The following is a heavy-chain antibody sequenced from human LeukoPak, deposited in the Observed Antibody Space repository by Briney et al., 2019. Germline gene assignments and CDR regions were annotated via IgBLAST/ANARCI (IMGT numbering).Heavy chain of an antibody. D-gene: IGHD1-14*01. J-gene: IGHJ4*02. Sequence: KPSETLSLTCAVYGGSFSGYYWRWSWVRQPPGKGLEWIGEIHRSGSPNYNPSLQSRVTISIDRSRNQIVLELSSVTAADTAVYYCAREILGGFNPGAYWGQGTLVTVSS. CDR1: GGSFSGYY. CDR2: IHRSGSP. V-gene: IGHV4-34*01. CDR3: AREILGGFNPGAY.